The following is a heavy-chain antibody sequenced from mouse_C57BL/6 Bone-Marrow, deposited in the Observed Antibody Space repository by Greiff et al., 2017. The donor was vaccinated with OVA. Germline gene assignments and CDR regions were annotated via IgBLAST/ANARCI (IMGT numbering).Heavy chain of an antibody. J-gene: IGHJ4*01. V-gene: IGHV1-50*01. D-gene: IGHD2-4*01. CDR3: ARGGYDYDLYYYAMDY. CDR2: IDPSDSYT. Sequence: KQSCKASGYTFTSYWMQWVKQRPGQGLEWIGEIDPSDSYTNYNQKFKGKATLTVDTSSSTAYMQLSSLTSEDSAVYYCARGGYDYDLYYYAMDYWGQGTSVTVSS. CDR1: GYTFTSYW.